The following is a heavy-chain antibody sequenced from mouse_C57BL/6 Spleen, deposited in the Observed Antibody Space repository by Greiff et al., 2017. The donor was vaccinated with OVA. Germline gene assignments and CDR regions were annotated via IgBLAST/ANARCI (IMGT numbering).Heavy chain of an antibody. CDR3: AIYYDYDDYFDY. CDR2: IYPRSGNT. D-gene: IGHD2-4*01. Sequence: QVQLKQSGAELARPGASVKLSCKASGYTFTSYGISWVKQRTGQGLEWIGEIYPRSGNTYYNEKFKGKATLTADKSSSTAYMELRSLTSEDSAVYFCAIYYDYDDYFDYWAQGTTLTVSS. CDR1: GYTFTSYG. V-gene: IGHV1-81*01. J-gene: IGHJ2*01.